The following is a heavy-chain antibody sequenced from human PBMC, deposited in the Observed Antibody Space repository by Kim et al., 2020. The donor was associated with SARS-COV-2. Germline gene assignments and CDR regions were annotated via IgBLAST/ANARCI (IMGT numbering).Heavy chain of an antibody. V-gene: IGHV4-39*01. J-gene: IGHJ1*01. CDR3: ARRPWGSGYEEYFQH. Sequence: SETLSLTCTVSGGSISSSSYYWGWIRQPPGKGLEWIGSIYYSGSTYYNPSLKSRVTISVDTSKNQFSLKLSYVTAADTAVYYCARRPWGSGYEEYFQHWGQGTLVTVSS. D-gene: IGHD5-12*01. CDR1: GGSISSSSYY. CDR2: IYYSGST.